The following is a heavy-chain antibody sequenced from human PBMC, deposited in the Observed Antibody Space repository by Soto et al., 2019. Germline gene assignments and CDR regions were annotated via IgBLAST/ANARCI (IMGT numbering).Heavy chain of an antibody. CDR1: GGTFSSYG. Sequence: QVQLVQSGAEVKKPGSSVKVSCKTSGGTFSSYGISWVRQAPGQGLEWMGGIIPLFGTANYAQKFQGRVTITADKFTTTAYMELSSLKSADTAVFYCARGGVQVPAGMGDYFYGMDVWGQGTAVTVSS. J-gene: IGHJ6*02. D-gene: IGHD2-2*01. CDR3: ARGGVQVPAGMGDYFYGMDV. V-gene: IGHV1-69*06. CDR2: IIPLFGTA.